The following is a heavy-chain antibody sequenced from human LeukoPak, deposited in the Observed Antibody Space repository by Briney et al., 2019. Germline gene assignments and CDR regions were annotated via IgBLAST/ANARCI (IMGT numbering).Heavy chain of an antibody. D-gene: IGHD3-10*01. J-gene: IGHJ4*02. CDR2: ISYDGSNK. Sequence: PGGSLRLSCAASGFTFSSYGMHWVRQAPGKGLEWVAVISYDGSNKYYADSVKGRFTISRDNSKNTLYLQMNSLRAEDTAVYYCAKRFEATGDYWGQGTLVTVSS. CDR1: GFTFSSYG. CDR3: AKRFEATGDY. V-gene: IGHV3-30*18.